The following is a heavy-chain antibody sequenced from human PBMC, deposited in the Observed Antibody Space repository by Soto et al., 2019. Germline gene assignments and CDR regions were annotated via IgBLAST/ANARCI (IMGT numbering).Heavy chain of an antibody. V-gene: IGHV4-59*01. Sequence: SETLSLTCTVSGGSISSYYWSWIRQPPGKGLEWIGYIYYSGSTNYNPSLKSRVTISVDTSKNQFSLKLSSVTAAEQAVYYCERVRRDFWSGYYIGYYYYGMDVWGQGTTVTVS. J-gene: IGHJ6*01. CDR1: GGSISSYY. CDR3: ERVRRDFWSGYYIGYYYYGMDV. CDR2: IYYSGST. D-gene: IGHD3-3*01.